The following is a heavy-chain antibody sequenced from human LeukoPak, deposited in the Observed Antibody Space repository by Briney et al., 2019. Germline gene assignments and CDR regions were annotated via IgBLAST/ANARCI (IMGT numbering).Heavy chain of an antibody. CDR3: ARGDSMVRGVIIT. J-gene: IGHJ5*02. CDR1: GGSISSYY. Sequence: PSETLSLTCTVSGGSISSYYWSWIRQPPGKGLEWIGYIYYSGSTNYNPSLKSRVTISVDTSKNQFSLKLSSVTAADTAVYYCARGDSMVRGVIITWGQGTLVTVSS. CDR2: IYYSGST. D-gene: IGHD3-10*01. V-gene: IGHV4-59*01.